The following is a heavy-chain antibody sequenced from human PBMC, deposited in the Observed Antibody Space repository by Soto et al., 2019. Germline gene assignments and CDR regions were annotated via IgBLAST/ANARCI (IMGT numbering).Heavy chain of an antibody. J-gene: IGHJ4*02. CDR3: GVDTKGLLDY. Sequence: SLSCAASGFSFISSGMHGVRQAPGKGLEWVAVIWYDGNKKYYGDYVRGRFTISRDNSKNTLYLEMNSLRAEDTAVYYCGVDTKGLLDYWRQGPLVPVSS. CDR2: IWYDGNKK. D-gene: IGHD5-18*01. V-gene: IGHV3-33*03. CDR1: GFSFISSG.